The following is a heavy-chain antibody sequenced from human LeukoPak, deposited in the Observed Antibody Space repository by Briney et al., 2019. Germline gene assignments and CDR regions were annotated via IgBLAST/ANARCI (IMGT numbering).Heavy chain of an antibody. CDR1: GFIFRNKG. V-gene: IGHV3-33*06. CDR2: IWYDASKE. Sequence: PGGSLRLSCETSGFIFRNKGMDWVRQAPGKGLEWEAVIWYDASKEYYADSVKGRFTISRDNSKNMLYLQMNSLRAEDTAVYYCAKWKYSNSGIDDYWGQGTLVTVSS. J-gene: IGHJ4*02. D-gene: IGHD6-6*01. CDR3: AKWKYSNSGIDDY.